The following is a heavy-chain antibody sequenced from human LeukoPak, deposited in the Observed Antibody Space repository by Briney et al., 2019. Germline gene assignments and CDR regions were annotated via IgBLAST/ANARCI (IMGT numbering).Heavy chain of an antibody. J-gene: IGHJ6*02. CDR2: ISGSGGST. Sequence: QPGGSLRLSCAASGFTFSSYAMSWVRQTPGKGLEWVSAISGSGGSTYYADSVKGRFTISRDNSKNTLYLQMNSLRAEDTAVYYCAKLAPGLVIIHPNYGMDVWGQGTTVTVSS. V-gene: IGHV3-23*01. CDR1: GFTFSSYA. CDR3: AKLAPGLVIIHPNYGMDV. D-gene: IGHD3/OR15-3a*01.